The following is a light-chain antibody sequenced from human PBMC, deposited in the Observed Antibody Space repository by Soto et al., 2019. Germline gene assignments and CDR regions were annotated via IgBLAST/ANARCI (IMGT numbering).Light chain of an antibody. J-gene: IGLJ1*01. CDR1: SSDGGGYNY. CDR3: SSYAGSNNYV. Sequence: QSVLTQPPSAAGSPGQSVTIACTGTSSDGGGYNYVSWYQRHPGKAPKLMIFEVTKRPSGVPDRFSGSKSGNTASLTVSGLQAEDESDYYCSSYAGSNNYVFGAGTKVTVL. CDR2: EVT. V-gene: IGLV2-8*01.